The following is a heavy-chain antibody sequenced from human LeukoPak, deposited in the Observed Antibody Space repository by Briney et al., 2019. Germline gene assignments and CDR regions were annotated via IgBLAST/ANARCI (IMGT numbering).Heavy chain of an antibody. V-gene: IGHV1-18*01. CDR1: GYTFTSYG. J-gene: IGHJ3*02. D-gene: IGHD2-8*01. CDR3: PREREGYCTNGVCPDAFDI. CDR2: ISAYNGNT. Sequence: GSVKISCKASGYTFTSYGNSWVRQAPGQGLEWMACISAYNGNTNYAQKLQGRVTMTPHTSTSRDYMELSRLRYDDTAVYYCPREREGYCTNGVCPDAFDIWGQGTMVTVSS.